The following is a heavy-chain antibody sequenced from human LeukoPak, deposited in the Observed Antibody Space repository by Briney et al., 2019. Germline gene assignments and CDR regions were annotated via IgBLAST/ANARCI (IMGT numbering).Heavy chain of an antibody. J-gene: IGHJ6*02. Sequence: ASVKVSCKASGYTFTSYDINWVRQATGQGLEWMGWMNPNSGNTGYAQKFQGRVTLTRNTSISTAYMELSSLRSEDTAVYYCAAGAGYYDSSGYSAYYYYYGMDVWGQGTTVTVSS. V-gene: IGHV1-8*01. CDR2: MNPNSGNT. CDR3: AAGAGYYDSSGYSAYYYYYGMDV. D-gene: IGHD3-22*01. CDR1: GYTFTSYD.